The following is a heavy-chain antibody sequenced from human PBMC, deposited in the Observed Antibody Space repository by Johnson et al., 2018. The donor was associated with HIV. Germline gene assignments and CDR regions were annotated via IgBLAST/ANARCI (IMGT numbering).Heavy chain of an antibody. V-gene: IGHV3-53*01. Sequence: VQLVESGGGLIQPGGSPRLSCVASGFTVSYNYMNWVRQAPGKGLEWVSAISGSGGSPYYADSVKGRFTISRDNSKNSLYLQMNSLRAEDTALYYCAKGDAFDIWGQGTMVTVSS. CDR2: SGSGGSP. J-gene: IGHJ3*02. CDR1: GFTVSYNY. CDR3: AKGDAFDI.